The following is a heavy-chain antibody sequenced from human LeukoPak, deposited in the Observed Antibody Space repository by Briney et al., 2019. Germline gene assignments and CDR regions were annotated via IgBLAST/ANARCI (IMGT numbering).Heavy chain of an antibody. CDR2: ISTSSSTI. J-gene: IGHJ4*02. Sequence: GGSLRLSCAVSGFSFSTYSMNWVRQAPGKGLEWVSYISTSSSTIYYADSVKGRFTISRDNAKNSLYLQMNSLRAEDTAVYYCANVDYYFDYWGQGTLVTVSS. CDR1: GFSFSTYS. V-gene: IGHV3-48*01. CDR3: ANVDYYFDY. D-gene: IGHD5-24*01.